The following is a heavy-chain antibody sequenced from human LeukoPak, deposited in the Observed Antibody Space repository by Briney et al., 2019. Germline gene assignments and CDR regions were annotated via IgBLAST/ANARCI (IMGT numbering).Heavy chain of an antibody. CDR1: GFTFSSYS. J-gene: IGHJ4*02. Sequence: PGGSLRLSCAASGFTFSSYSMNWVRQAPGKGLEWVSSISSSSSYIYYADSVKGRFTISRDNAKNSLYLQMNSLRAEDTAVYYCARDLGYCGGDCFSAGTDYWGQGTLVTVSS. CDR3: ARDLGYCGGDCFSAGTDY. V-gene: IGHV3-21*01. D-gene: IGHD2-21*02. CDR2: ISSSSSYI.